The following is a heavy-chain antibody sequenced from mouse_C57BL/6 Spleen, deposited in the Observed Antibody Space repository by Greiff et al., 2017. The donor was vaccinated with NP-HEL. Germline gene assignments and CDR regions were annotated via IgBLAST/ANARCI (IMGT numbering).Heavy chain of an antibody. CDR2: IYPGDGDT. CDR1: GYAFSSSW. J-gene: IGHJ4*01. D-gene: IGHD2-4*01. V-gene: IGHV1-82*01. Sequence: VKLQESGPELVKPGASVKISCKASGYAFSSSWMNWVKQRPGKGLEWIGRIYPGDGDTNYNGKFKGKATLTADKSSSTAYMQLSSLTSEDSAVYFCARNEDYDGHWGQGTSVTVSS. CDR3: ARNEDYDGH.